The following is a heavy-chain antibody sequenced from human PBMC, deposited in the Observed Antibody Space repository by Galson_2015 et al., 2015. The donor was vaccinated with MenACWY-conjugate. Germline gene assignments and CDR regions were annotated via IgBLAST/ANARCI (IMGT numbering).Heavy chain of an antibody. CDR2: ISSSAAST. CDR1: GLTFTNYA. J-gene: IGHJ4*02. CDR3: AKGGPYSASQFDC. V-gene: IGHV3-23*01. D-gene: IGHD6-13*01. Sequence: SLRLSCAASGLTFTNYAMSWVRQAPGKGLEWVSTISSSAASTKYADYLKGRFTISRDNSKNTLYLQMNSLRAEDTALYYCAKGGPYSASQFDCWGQGTLVTVSS.